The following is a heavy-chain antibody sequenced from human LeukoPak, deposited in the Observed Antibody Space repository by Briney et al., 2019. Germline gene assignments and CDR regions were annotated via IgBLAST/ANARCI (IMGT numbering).Heavy chain of an antibody. V-gene: IGHV3-11*01. CDR2: ISSSGSTI. Sequence: PGGSLRLSCAASGFTFSDYYMSWIRQAPGKGLEWVSYISSSGSTIYYADSVKGRFTISRDNAKNSLYLQMNSLRAEDTAVYYCARDKNVEVAKSFIVGASHDAFDIWGQGTMVTVSS. CDR3: ARDKNVEVAKSFIVGASHDAFDI. CDR1: GFTFSDYY. D-gene: IGHD1-26*01. J-gene: IGHJ3*02.